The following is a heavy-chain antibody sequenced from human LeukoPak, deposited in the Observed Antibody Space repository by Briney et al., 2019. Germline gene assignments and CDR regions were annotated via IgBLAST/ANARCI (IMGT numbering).Heavy chain of an antibody. J-gene: IGHJ5*02. CDR1: GFTFSSYW. CDR2: IKQDGSEK. Sequence: GGSLRLSCAASGFTFSSYWMSWVRQAPGKGLEWVASIKQDGSEKYYVDSVKGRFTISRDNAKNSLYLQMNSLRAEDTAVYYCAAHRRWATSSSGGRWFDPWGQGTLVTVSS. D-gene: IGHD6-13*01. V-gene: IGHV3-7*01. CDR3: AAHRRWATSSSGGRWFDP.